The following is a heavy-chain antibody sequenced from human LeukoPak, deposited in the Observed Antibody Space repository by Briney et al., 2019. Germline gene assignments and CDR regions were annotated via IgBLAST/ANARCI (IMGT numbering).Heavy chain of an antibody. CDR3: TRDVWGDRDNYFDC. CDR1: GFTFSSYG. CDR2: INSNGRST. J-gene: IGHJ4*02. D-gene: IGHD2-8*01. V-gene: IGHV3-74*01. Sequence: GGSLRLSCAASGFTFSSYGMHWVRQAPGKGLVWVSRINSNGRSTSYADSVKGRFTISRDNAKNTLYLEMNNLRAEDTAVYYCTRDVWGDRDNYFDCWGQGTLVTVSS.